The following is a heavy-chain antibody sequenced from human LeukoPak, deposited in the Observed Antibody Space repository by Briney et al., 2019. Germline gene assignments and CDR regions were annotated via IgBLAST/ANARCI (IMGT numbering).Heavy chain of an antibody. V-gene: IGHV1-69*05. J-gene: IGHJ4*02. D-gene: IGHD5-12*01. CDR1: GGTFSSYA. Sequence: ASVKVSCKASGGTFSSYAISWVRQAPGQGLEWMGGIIPIFGTANYAQKFQGRVTITTDESTSTAYMELSSLRSEDTAVYYCARVGSGYIVGWGQGTLVTVSS. CDR3: ARVGSGYIVG. CDR2: IIPIFGTA.